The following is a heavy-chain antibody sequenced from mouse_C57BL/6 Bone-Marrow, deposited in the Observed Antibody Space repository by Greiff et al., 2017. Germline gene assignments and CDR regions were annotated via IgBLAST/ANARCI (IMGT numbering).Heavy chain of an antibody. J-gene: IGHJ2*01. Sequence: EVQLQQSGPELVKPGASVKISCKASGYSFTGYYMNWVKQSPEKSLEWIGEINPSTGGTTYNQKFKAKATLTVDKSSSTAYMQLQSLTSEDSAVXYCARWGDYWGQGTTLTVSS. CDR1: GYSFTGYY. V-gene: IGHV1-42*01. CDR3: ARWGDY. CDR2: INPSTGGT.